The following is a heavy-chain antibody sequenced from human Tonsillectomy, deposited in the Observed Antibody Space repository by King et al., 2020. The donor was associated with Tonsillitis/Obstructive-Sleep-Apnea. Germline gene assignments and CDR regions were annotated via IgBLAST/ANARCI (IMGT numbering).Heavy chain of an antibody. V-gene: IGHV1-69*04. D-gene: IGHD3-10*01. J-gene: IGHJ4*02. CDR1: GGTFISYA. Sequence: QLVQSGAEVKKPGSSVKVSCKVSGGTFISYAISWVRQAPGQGLEWMGRIIPILGIPNYAQKFQGRVTITADKSTSTVYMELSSLRSEDTTVYYCARDIYGSGSYYNYFAYWGQGTLVTVSS. CDR3: ARDIYGSGSYYNYFAY. CDR2: IIPILGIP.